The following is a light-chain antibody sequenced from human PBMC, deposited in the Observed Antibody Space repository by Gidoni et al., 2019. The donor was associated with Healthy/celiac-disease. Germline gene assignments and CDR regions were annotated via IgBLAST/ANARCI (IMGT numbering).Light chain of an antibody. V-gene: IGLV2-11*01. J-gene: IGLJ3*02. CDR1: SSDVGDYNY. Sequence: QSALTQPRSVSGSPGQSVTISCTGTSSDVGDYNYVSWYQQHPGKAPKFMIYDFSKRPSGVPDRFSGSKSGNTASLTISGLQAEDEADYYCCSYAGSYTWVFGGGTKLTVL. CDR3: CSYAGSYTWV. CDR2: DFS.